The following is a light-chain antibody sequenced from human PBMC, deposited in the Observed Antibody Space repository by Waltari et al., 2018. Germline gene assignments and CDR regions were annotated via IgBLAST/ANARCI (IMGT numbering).Light chain of an antibody. CDR2: LGS. J-gene: IGKJ4*01. V-gene: IGKV2-28*01. CDR1: QSLLHSNGYNY. CDR3: MQALQTPLT. Sequence: DIVMTQSPLSLPVTPGEPASLSSMSRQSLLHSNGYNYFDWYLQKPGQSPQLLIYLGSNRASGVPDRFSGSGSGTDFTLKISRVEAEDVGVYYCMQALQTPLTFGGGTKVEIK.